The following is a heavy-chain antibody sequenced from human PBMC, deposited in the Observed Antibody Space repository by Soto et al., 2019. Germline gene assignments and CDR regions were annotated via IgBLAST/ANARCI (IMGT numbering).Heavy chain of an antibody. J-gene: IGHJ4*02. CDR1: GGTFSSYA. CDR3: ARRLEYYYDSSGYYD. D-gene: IGHD3-22*01. V-gene: IGHV1-69*01. Sequence: QVQLGQSGAEVKKPGSSVKVSCKASGGTFSSYAISWVRQAPGQGLEWMGGIIPIFGTANYAQKFQGRVTITADESTSTAYMELSSLRSEDTAVYYCARRLEYYYDSSGYYDWGQGTLVTVSS. CDR2: IIPIFGTA.